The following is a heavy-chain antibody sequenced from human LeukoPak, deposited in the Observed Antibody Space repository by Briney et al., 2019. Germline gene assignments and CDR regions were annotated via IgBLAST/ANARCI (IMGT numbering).Heavy chain of an antibody. D-gene: IGHD1-1*01. J-gene: IGHJ4*02. CDR2: INPNSGGT. Sequence: ASVTVSCKASGYTFTGYYMHWVRQAPGQGLEWMGWINPNSGGTNYAQKFQGRVTMTRDTSISTACMELSRLRSDDTAVYYCARDPGGTGTITGDDYWGQGTLVTVSS. CDR1: GYTFTGYY. V-gene: IGHV1-2*02. CDR3: ARDPGGTGTITGDDY.